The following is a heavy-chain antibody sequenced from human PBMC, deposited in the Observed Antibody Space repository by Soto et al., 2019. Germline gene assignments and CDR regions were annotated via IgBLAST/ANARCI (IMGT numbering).Heavy chain of an antibody. CDR1: GCTFSSYA. Sequence: SVKVSCKASGCTFSSYAISWVRQAPGQGLEWMGGIIPIFGTANYAQKFQGRVTITADESTSTAYMELSSLRSEDTAVYYCARYIEYSSSFNYRGQGTLVTVSS. D-gene: IGHD6-6*01. CDR3: ARYIEYSSSFNY. CDR2: IIPIFGTA. V-gene: IGHV1-69*13. J-gene: IGHJ4*02.